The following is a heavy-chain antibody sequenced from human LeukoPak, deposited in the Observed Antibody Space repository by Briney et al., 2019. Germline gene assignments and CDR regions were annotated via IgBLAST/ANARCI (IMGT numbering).Heavy chain of an antibody. V-gene: IGHV1-2*02. D-gene: IGHD4-23*01. J-gene: IGHJ4*02. CDR2: INPNSGGT. Sequence: ASVKVSCKVSGYTFIGYYIHWVRQAPGQGLESMGWINPNSGGTNYAQKFQGRVTMTRDRFISTAYMELSWLTSDDTAVYYCTRETGGSTLVTLPSDNWGQGTPVTVSS. CDR3: TRETGGSTLVTLPSDN. CDR1: GYTFIGYY.